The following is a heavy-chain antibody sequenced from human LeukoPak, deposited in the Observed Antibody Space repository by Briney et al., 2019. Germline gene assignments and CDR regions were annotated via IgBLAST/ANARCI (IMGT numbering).Heavy chain of an antibody. V-gene: IGHV4-4*02. CDR1: DGSISSSNW. CDR3: ARDLQGQSSFGVVSTGFDL. J-gene: IGHJ2*01. Sequence: SGTLSLTCAVSDGSISSSNWWSWVRQPPGKGLEWIGEIYHSGSTNYNPSLKSRVTISVDKSKNQFSLKLSSVTAADTAVYYCARDLQGQSSFGVVSTGFDLWGRGTLVTVSS. CDR2: IYHSGST. D-gene: IGHD3-3*01.